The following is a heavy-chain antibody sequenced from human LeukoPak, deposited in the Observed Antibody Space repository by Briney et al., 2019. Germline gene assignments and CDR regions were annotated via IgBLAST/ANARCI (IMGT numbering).Heavy chain of an antibody. CDR1: GFTFDDYG. V-gene: IGHV3-20*04. J-gene: IGHJ4*02. CDR3: AKGEAAGRSRSFDY. D-gene: IGHD6-13*01. Sequence: GGSLRLSCAASGFTFDDYGMSWVRQAPGKGLEWVSGINWNGGSTGYADSVKGRFTISRDNAKNSLYLQMNSLRAEDTALYYCAKGEAAGRSRSFDYWGQGTLVTVSS. CDR2: INWNGGST.